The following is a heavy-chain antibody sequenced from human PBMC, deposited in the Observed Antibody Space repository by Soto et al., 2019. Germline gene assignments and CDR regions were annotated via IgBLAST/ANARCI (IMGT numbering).Heavy chain of an antibody. V-gene: IGHV1-69*06. Sequence: QVQLVQSGAEVKKPGSSVKVSCKASGGTFSSYAISWVRQAPGQGLEWMGGIIPIFGTANYAQKFQGRVTITADKSTSTAYMELSSLRSEDTAVYHCAREGYCSGGSCYSGWFDPWGQGTLVTVSS. CDR3: AREGYCSGGSCYSGWFDP. D-gene: IGHD2-15*01. CDR1: GGTFSSYA. J-gene: IGHJ5*02. CDR2: IIPIFGTA.